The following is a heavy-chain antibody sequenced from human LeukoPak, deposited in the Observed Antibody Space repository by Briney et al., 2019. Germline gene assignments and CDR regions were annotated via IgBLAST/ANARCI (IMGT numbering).Heavy chain of an antibody. V-gene: IGHV3-23*01. CDR1: GFTFSSYA. Sequence: GGSLRLSCAASGFTFSSYAMSWVRQAPGKGLEWVSAISGSGGSTYYADSVKGRFTISRDNSKNTLYLQMNSLRAEDTAVYYCAKYRIRYFDWLLHYFDYWGQGTLVTVSS. CDR3: AKYRIRYFDWLLHYFDY. D-gene: IGHD3-9*01. CDR2: ISGSGGST. J-gene: IGHJ4*02.